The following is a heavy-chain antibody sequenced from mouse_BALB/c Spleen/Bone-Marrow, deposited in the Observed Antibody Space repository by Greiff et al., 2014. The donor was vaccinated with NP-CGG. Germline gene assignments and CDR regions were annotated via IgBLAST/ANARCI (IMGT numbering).Heavy chain of an antibody. J-gene: IGHJ4*01. CDR2: INSNGGST. CDR1: GFTFSSYG. CDR3: ARERDGYFRDAMDY. Sequence: DVHLVESGGGLVQPGGSLKLSCAASGFTFSSYGMSWVRQTPDKRLELVATINSNGGSTYYPDSVKGRFTISRDNAKNTLYLQMSSLKSKDTAMYYCARERDGYFRDAMDYWGQGTSVTVSS. V-gene: IGHV5-6-3*01. D-gene: IGHD2-3*01.